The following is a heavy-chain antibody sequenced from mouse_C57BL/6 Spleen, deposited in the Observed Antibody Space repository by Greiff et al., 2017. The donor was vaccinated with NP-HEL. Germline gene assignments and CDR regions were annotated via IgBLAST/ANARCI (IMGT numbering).Heavy chain of an antibody. J-gene: IGHJ2*01. V-gene: IGHV1-54*01. Sequence: VKLQESGAELVRPGTSVKVSCKASGYAFTNYLIEWVKQRPGQGLEWIGVINPGSGGTNYNEKFKGKATLTADKSSSTAYMQLSSLTSEDSAVYFCARTGTVYFDYWGQGTTLTVSS. CDR2: INPGSGGT. CDR3: ARTGTVYFDY. CDR1: GYAFTNYL. D-gene: IGHD4-1*01.